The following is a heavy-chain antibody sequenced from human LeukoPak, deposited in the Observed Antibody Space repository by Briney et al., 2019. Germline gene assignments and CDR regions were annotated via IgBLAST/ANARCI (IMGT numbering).Heavy chain of an antibody. D-gene: IGHD5-12*01. Sequence: ASVKVSCKASGYTFTSYGISWVRQAPGQGLEWMGWMNPNSGNTGYAQKFQGRVTITRNTSISTAYMELSSLRSDDTAVYYCARLYSGYGNYYYYMDVWGKGTTVTVSS. CDR2: MNPNSGNT. V-gene: IGHV1-8*03. CDR1: GYTFTSYG. J-gene: IGHJ6*03. CDR3: ARLYSGYGNYYYYMDV.